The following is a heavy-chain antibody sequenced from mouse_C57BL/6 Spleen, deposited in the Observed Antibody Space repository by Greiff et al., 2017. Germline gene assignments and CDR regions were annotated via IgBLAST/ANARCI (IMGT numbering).Heavy chain of an antibody. J-gene: IGHJ4*01. Sequence: QVQLQQPGAELVKPGASVKLSCKASGYTFTSYWMHWVKQRPGQGLEWIGMIHPNSGSTNYNEKFKSKATLTVDKSSSTAYMQLSSLTSEDSAVYYCAIYYDGSSYADYFDYWGQGTSVTVSS. D-gene: IGHD1-1*01. CDR3: AIYYDGSSYADYFDY. V-gene: IGHV1-64*01. CDR1: GYTFTSYW. CDR2: IHPNSGST.